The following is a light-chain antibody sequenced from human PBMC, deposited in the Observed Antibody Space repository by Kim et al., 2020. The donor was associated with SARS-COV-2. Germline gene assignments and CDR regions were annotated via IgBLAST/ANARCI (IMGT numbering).Light chain of an antibody. CDR1: SGDVGGFNY. J-gene: IGLJ1*01. CDR2: DVA. Sequence: QSALTQPASVSGSPGQSITISCAGTSGDVGGFNYVSWYQHHPGKAPKLIIYDVAKRPSGLSDRFSASKSGDTASLTISGLQPDDEADYYCSSYTASSTVSFGTGTKVTVL. V-gene: IGLV2-14*03. CDR3: SSYTASSTVS.